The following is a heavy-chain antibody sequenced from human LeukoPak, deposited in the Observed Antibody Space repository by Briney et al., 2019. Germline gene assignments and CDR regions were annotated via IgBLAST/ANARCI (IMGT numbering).Heavy chain of an antibody. J-gene: IGHJ4*02. Sequence: SETLSLTCTVSGASIRTYHWSWFRQSPGKGLEWTAAIYDSGYTNYSPSLKSRTTISVDTSNNQFSLRLTSVTAADTAVYFCAKYGNSGWVIDNWGQGTLVTVSS. CDR3: AKYGNSGWVIDN. V-gene: IGHV4-59*08. CDR1: GASIRTYH. D-gene: IGHD6-19*01. CDR2: IYDSGYT.